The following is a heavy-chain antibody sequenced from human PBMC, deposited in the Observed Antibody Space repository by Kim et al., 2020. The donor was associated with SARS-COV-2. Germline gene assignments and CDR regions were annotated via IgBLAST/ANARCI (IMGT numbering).Heavy chain of an antibody. CDR1: GFTFSSYW. D-gene: IGHD3-16*01. V-gene: IGHV3-74*01. Sequence: GGSLRLSCVASGFTFSSYWMHLVRPAPVQVLFFFSLVTLYCRSTSYADSVKGRFTISRDNARNTLYLQMNSLRAEDTAVYYCASLSTGYVWDKFDYWGQGTLVTVSS. CDR2: VTLYCRST. CDR3: ASLSTGYVWDKFDY. J-gene: IGHJ4*02.